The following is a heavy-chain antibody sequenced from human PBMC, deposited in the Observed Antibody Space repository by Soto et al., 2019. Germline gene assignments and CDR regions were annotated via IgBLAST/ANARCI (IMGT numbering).Heavy chain of an antibody. D-gene: IGHD5-12*01. CDR1: GFTFSSYW. Sequence: GGSLRLSCAASGFTFSSYWMSWVRQAPGKGLEWVANIKQDGSEKYYVDSVKGRFTISRDNAKNSLNLQMNSLRAEDTAVYYCARVERGGYDWLVFDYWGQGTLVTVSS. V-gene: IGHV3-7*01. J-gene: IGHJ4*02. CDR3: ARVERGGYDWLVFDY. CDR2: IKQDGSEK.